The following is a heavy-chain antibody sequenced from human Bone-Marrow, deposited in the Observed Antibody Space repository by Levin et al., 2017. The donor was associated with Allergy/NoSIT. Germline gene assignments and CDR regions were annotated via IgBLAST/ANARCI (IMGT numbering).Heavy chain of an antibody. CDR1: GFTFSSYG. Sequence: SCAASGFTFSSYGMHWVRQAPGKGLEWVAVISYDGSNKYYADSVKGRFTISRDNSKNTLYLQMNSLRAEDTAVYYCAKPESTVTTSDAFDIWGQGTMVTVSS. CDR3: AKPESTVTTSDAFDI. V-gene: IGHV3-30*18. J-gene: IGHJ3*02. CDR2: ISYDGSNK. D-gene: IGHD4-17*01.